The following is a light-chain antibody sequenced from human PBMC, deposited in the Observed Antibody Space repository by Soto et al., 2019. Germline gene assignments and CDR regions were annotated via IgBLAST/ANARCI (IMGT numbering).Light chain of an antibody. V-gene: IGKV3D-20*02. CDR3: QQRNVWPPIT. CDR2: DVS. CDR1: QSVSSSY. Sequence: EIVLTQSPGTLSLSPGERATLSCRASQSVSSSYLAWYQQKPGQAPRLVIFDVSNRANGVPARFGGSGSGTDFTLTINSLEPEDFAVYYCQQRNVWPPITFGQGTRLEIK. J-gene: IGKJ5*01.